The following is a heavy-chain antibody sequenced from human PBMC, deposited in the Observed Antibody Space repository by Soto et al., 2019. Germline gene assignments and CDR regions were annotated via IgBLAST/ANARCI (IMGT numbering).Heavy chain of an antibody. Sequence: SETLSVTCTVSGGSISGYYWSWIRQPPGEGLEWIGYIYYSGSTNYNPSLKSRVTISVDTSKNQFSLKLSSVTAADTAVYYCARIPTGTGGYFDYWGQGTLVTVSS. CDR3: ARIPTGTGGYFDY. CDR1: GGSISGYY. J-gene: IGHJ4*02. D-gene: IGHD1-1*01. V-gene: IGHV4-59*01. CDR2: IYYSGST.